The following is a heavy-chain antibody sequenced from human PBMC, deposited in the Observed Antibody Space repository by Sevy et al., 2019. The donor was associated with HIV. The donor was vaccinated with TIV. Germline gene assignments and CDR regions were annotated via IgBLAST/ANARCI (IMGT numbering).Heavy chain of an antibody. Sequence: GGSLRLSCAASGFTFSNFAMHWVRQAPGKGLEWVAVISYDGSNKYYADSVKGRFTISRDNSKNTLYLQMNSLRPEDTAVYYCANGLGGDSSDYYYSDDYYHGMDVWGQGTTVTVSS. D-gene: IGHD3-22*01. CDR1: GFTFSNFA. CDR3: ANGLGGDSSDYYYSDDYYHGMDV. J-gene: IGHJ6*02. V-gene: IGHV3-30-3*01. CDR2: ISYDGSNK.